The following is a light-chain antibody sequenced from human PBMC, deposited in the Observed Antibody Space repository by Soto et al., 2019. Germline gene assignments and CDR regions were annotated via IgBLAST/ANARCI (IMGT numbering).Light chain of an antibody. J-gene: IGKJ2*01. V-gene: IGKV3-20*01. CDR1: QSVSTSY. CDR2: GAS. Sequence: EIVLTQSPGTLSLSPGERATLSCRASQSVSTSYLAWYQQKPGQAPRLLIYGASSRATGIPDRFSGSGSGKDFTLTISRRESEDFAVYYCQQYGSTPKYTFGQGTKLEIK. CDR3: QQYGSTPKYT.